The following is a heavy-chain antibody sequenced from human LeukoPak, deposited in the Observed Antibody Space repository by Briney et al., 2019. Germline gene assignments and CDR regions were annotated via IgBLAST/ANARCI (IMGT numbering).Heavy chain of an antibody. Sequence: PGRSLRLSCAASGFTFSSYGMHWVRQAPGKGLEWVAVISYDGSNQYYAVSVKGRLTISRDNSKNTLYLQMNSLRPDDTAVYFCAKGSHYYDSGGYYIEYWGQGTLVAVSS. CDR1: GFTFSSYG. D-gene: IGHD3-22*01. CDR3: AKGSHYYDSGGYYIEY. J-gene: IGHJ4*02. CDR2: ISYDGSNQ. V-gene: IGHV3-30*18.